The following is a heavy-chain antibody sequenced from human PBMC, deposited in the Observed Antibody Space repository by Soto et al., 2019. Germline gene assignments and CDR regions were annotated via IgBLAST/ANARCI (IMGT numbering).Heavy chain of an antibody. CDR3: ARSRRSVGVVRFFDY. CDR2: INPKTGGT. Sequence: GASVKVSCKASGYTFTGYYMHWVRQAPGQGPEWMGWINPKTGGTNYAQKFQARVTMTTDTSISTAYMELSGLRSDDTAVYYCARSRRSVGVVRFFDY. V-gene: IGHV1-2*02. D-gene: IGHD3-10*01. CDR1: GYTFTGYY. J-gene: IGHJ4*01.